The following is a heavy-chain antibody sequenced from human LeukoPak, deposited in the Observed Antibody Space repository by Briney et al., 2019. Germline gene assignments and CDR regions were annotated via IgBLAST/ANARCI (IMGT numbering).Heavy chain of an antibody. CDR3: ARDLYDSSGYYFGREYNWFDP. D-gene: IGHD3-22*01. J-gene: IGHJ5*02. V-gene: IGHV1-18*01. Sequence: ASVKVSCKASGYTFTSYGISWVRQAPGQGLEWMGWISAYNGNTNYAQKLQGRVTMTTDTSTSTAYVELRSLRSDDTAVYYCARDLYDSSGYYFGREYNWFDPWGQGTLVTVSS. CDR2: ISAYNGNT. CDR1: GYTFTSYG.